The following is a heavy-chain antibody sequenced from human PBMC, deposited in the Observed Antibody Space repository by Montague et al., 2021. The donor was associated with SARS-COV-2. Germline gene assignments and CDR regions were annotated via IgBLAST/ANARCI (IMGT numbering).Heavy chain of an antibody. J-gene: IGHJ3*02. V-gene: IGHV4-31*03. CDR2: MYDSGST. D-gene: IGHD2-15*01. CDR3: ARGDGVVVAAPYI. CDR1: GGSISNGGYY. Sequence: TLSLTCTVSGGSISNGGYYCSWIRQHPGKGLEWIGYMYDSGSTYYNLSLTSRVTMSLDTSKNQFSLKLSSVTAADTAVYYCARGDGVVVAAPYIWGQGTMVTVSS.